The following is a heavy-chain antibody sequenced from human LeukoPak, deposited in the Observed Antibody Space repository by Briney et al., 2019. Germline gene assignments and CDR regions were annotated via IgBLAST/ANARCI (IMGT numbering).Heavy chain of an antibody. CDR2: ISSISRYI. CDR1: GFTFSSYS. V-gene: IGHV3-21*01. CDR3: ARDRVLLFHAFDI. J-gene: IGHJ3*02. D-gene: IGHD3-10*01. Sequence: GGSLRLSCAASGFTFSSYSMNWVRQAPGKGLEWVSSISSISRYIYYPDSVKGRFTISRDNAKNSLYLQMNSLRAEGTAVYHCARDRVLLFHAFDIWGQGTMVTVSS.